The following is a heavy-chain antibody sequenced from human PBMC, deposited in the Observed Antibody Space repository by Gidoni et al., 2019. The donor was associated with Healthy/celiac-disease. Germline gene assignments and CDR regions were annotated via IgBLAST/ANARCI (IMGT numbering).Heavy chain of an antibody. CDR1: GGSISRGGYY. J-gene: IGHJ4*02. Sequence: QVQLQESGPGLVKPSQTLSLTCTVSGGSISRGGYYWSWIRQHPGKGLEWIGYIYYSGSTYYNPSLKSRVTISVDTSKNQFSLKLSSVTAADTAVYYCARGRLIVVASPVYFDYWGQGTLVTVSS. D-gene: IGHD3-22*01. CDR3: ARGRLIVVASPVYFDY. V-gene: IGHV4-31*03. CDR2: IYYSGST.